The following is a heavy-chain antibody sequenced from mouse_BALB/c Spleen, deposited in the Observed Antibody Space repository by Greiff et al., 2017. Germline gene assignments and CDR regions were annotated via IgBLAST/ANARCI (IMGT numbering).Heavy chain of an antibody. V-gene: IGHV5-15*02. CDR1: GFTFSDYG. CDR2: ISNLAYSI. Sequence: EVNVVESGGGLVQPGGSRKLSCAASGFTFSDYGMAWVRQAPGKGPEWVAFISNLAYSIYYADTVTGRFTISRENAKNTLYLEMSSLRSEDTAMYYCAREVRAGYYAMDYWGQGTSVTVSS. D-gene: IGHD2-14*01. J-gene: IGHJ4*01. CDR3: AREVRAGYYAMDY.